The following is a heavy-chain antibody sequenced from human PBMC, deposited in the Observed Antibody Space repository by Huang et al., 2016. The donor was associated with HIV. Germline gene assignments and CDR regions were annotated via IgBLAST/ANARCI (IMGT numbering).Heavy chain of an antibody. D-gene: IGHD3-10*01. CDR3: ARITMVRVPWDY. J-gene: IGHJ4*02. CDR2: INTSTGNP. CDR1: GYTFTSHA. V-gene: IGHV7-4-1*02. Sequence: QVQLVQSGSELKKPGASVKVSCKASGYTFTSHAMNRLRQAPGQGVEWMGWINTSTGNPTYAQGFTGQFGFSLNTFVSTEELKFSSLKAEDTAVYYCARITMVRVPWDYWGQGTLITVSS.